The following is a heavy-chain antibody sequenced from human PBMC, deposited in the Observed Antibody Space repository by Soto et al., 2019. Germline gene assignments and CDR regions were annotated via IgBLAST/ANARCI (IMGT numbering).Heavy chain of an antibody. J-gene: IGHJ6*02. V-gene: IGHV3-23*01. CDR2: ISSNGGRT. Sequence: EVQLLESGGGLVQPGASLRLSCAASGFTFGNYFMNWVRQAPGKGLEWVSDISSNGGRTHYADSVRGRFTISRDNSRNTLYLQISSLRAEDTALYYCAKDLHWYGMDVWGQGTTVTVSS. CDR1: GFTFGNYF. D-gene: IGHD1-1*01. CDR3: AKDLHWYGMDV.